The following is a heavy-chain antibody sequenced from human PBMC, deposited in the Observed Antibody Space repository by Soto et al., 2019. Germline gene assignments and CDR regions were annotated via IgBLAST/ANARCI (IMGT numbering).Heavy chain of an antibody. D-gene: IGHD6-13*01. J-gene: IGHJ6*02. V-gene: IGHV5-51*01. Sequence: PGASLKISCKGSGYSFTSYWIGWVRQMPGKGLESMGIIYPGDSDTRYSPSFQGQVTISADKSISTAYLQWSSLKASDTAMYYCARTAAAGKYYYGMDVWGQGTTVTVSS. CDR3: ARTAAAGKYYYGMDV. CDR1: GYSFTSYW. CDR2: IYPGDSDT.